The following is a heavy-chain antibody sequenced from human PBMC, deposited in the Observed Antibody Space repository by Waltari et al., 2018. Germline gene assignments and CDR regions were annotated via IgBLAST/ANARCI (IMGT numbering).Heavy chain of an antibody. CDR2: VESSAST. CDR1: GDSVRTNY. Sequence: QVQLQESGPGLVKSSETLSLTCTVSGDSVRTNYWNWIRQPAGKGLAWIGRVESSASTNYNPSLKSRVAMSVDTSMNQFSLRLNYVTAADTAVDHCARSPLKPGTSGDYYYYYMDVWSTGTTVTVSS. V-gene: IGHV4-4*07. CDR3: ARSPLKPGTSGDYYYYYMDV. D-gene: IGHD1-7*01. J-gene: IGHJ6*03.